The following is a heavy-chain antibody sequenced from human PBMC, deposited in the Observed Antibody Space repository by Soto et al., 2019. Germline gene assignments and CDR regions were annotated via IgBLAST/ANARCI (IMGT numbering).Heavy chain of an antibody. CDR3: ARGGGGFDP. CDR1: GGSISSYY. Sequence: QVQLQESGPGLVKPSETLSLTCTVSGGSISSYYLSWIRQPPGKGLEWIGYIYYSGSTNYNPSRKSRVTISVDTSKNQFSLKLSSVTAADTAVYYCARGGGGFDPWGQGTLVTVSS. CDR2: IYYSGST. D-gene: IGHD3-16*01. J-gene: IGHJ5*02. V-gene: IGHV4-59*01.